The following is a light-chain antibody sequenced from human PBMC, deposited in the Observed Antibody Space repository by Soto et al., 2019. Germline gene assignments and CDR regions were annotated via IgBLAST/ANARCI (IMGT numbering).Light chain of an antibody. V-gene: IGKV3-20*01. CDR2: GAS. CDR1: LTVRDNY. CDR3: QQYAFSPGS. Sequence: EIVLTHSPDALSLSPGERATRSSRASLTVRDNYLAWYQQKAGQAPRLVIYGASTRATGIPDRFSASGSGTDFTLTISRLEPGDFALYYCQQYAFSPGSFGQGTRWIS. J-gene: IGKJ1*01.